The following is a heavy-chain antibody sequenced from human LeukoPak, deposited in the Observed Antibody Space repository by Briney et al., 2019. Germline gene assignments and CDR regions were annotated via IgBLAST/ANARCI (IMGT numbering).Heavy chain of an antibody. Sequence: GGSLRLSCAASGFTFNSYSMNWVRQAPGKGLEWISYVSSSGSPIYYADSVKGRFTISRDNVKKSLSLQMNSLRAEDTAVYYCARDLWYCGGDCYFDYWGQGTLVTVSS. CDR3: ARDLWYCGGDCYFDY. CDR1: GFTFNSYS. V-gene: IGHV3-48*01. CDR2: VSSSGSPI. J-gene: IGHJ4*02. D-gene: IGHD2-21*02.